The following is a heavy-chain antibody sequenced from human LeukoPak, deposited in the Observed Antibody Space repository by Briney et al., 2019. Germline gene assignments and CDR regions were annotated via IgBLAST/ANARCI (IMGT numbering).Heavy chain of an antibody. CDR3: APGITGGSRGSWFDP. Sequence: KPSETLSLTCTVSGDSVSSSRYYWGWIRQPPGRGLEWIGSIYYSGGTYYNPSLKSRVTISVDTSKNQFSLKLSSVTAADTAVYYCAPGITGGSRGSWFDPWGQGTLVTVSS. J-gene: IGHJ5*02. D-gene: IGHD1-26*01. CDR2: IYYSGGT. V-gene: IGHV4-39*01. CDR1: GDSVSSSRYY.